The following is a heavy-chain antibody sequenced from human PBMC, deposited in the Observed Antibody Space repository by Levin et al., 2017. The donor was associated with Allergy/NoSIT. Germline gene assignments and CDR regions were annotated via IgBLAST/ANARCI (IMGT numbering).Heavy chain of an antibody. Sequence: AGGSLRLSCAASGFTLDDYAMHWVRQAPGKGLEWVAGIGWNSAGIEYGDSVKGRFTISRDDAKNSVFLQMNSLRTEDAALYYCAIGLHDWNYFDYWGQGTLVTVSS. CDR1: GFTLDDYA. V-gene: IGHV3-9*01. J-gene: IGHJ4*02. CDR3: AIGLHDWNYFDY. D-gene: IGHD3-9*01. CDR2: IGWNSAGI.